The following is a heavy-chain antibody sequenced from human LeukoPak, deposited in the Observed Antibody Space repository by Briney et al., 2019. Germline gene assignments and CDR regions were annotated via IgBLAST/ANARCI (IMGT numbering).Heavy chain of an antibody. J-gene: IGHJ4*02. CDR1: GFTLTNHG. Sequence: GGSLRLSCAVSGFTLTNHGVSWVRQAPGKGLEWVSIITGTGGKYFGDSVKGRFVLSRDNSKNTVYMQMSSLRAEDTATYYCAKDYCRDGNCPFPFLDSWGQGTQVTVSS. CDR2: ITGTGGK. CDR3: AKDYCRDGNCPFPFLDS. V-gene: IGHV3-23*01. D-gene: IGHD2-15*01.